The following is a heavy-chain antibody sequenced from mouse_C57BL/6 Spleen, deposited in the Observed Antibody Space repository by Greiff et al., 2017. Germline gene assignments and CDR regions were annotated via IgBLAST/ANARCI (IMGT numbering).Heavy chain of an antibody. Sequence: VQLQQSGPELVKPGASVKIPCKASGYTFTDYNMDWVKQSHGKSLEWIGDINPNNGGTIYNQKFKGKATLTVDKSSSTAYMELRSLTSEDTAVYYCATRDRLLRYFDYWGQGTTLTVSS. CDR3: ATRDRLLRYFDY. CDR2: INPNNGGT. J-gene: IGHJ2*01. D-gene: IGHD1-1*01. CDR1: GYTFTDYN. V-gene: IGHV1-18*01.